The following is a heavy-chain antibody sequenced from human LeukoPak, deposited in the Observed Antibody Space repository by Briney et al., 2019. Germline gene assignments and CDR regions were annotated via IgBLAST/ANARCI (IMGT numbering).Heavy chain of an antibody. CDR3: ARAVIV. Sequence: PSETLSLTRTVSGGSISSGNYYSSWIRHPPGNRLELIVYIYYSVSTYYNPSLKSPLTISRHTSKNQFSLKLTSVTAAATAVYSCARAVIVWGQGTLVTGS. CDR2: IYYSVST. J-gene: IGHJ4*02. D-gene: IGHD3-22*01. V-gene: IGHV4-30-4*08. CDR1: GGSISSGNYY.